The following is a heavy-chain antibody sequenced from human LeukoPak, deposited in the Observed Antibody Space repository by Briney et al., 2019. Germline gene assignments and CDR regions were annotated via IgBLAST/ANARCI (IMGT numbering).Heavy chain of an antibody. CDR1: GFTFSSYA. V-gene: IGHV3-23*01. CDR2: ISGSGGST. CDR3: AKDLGRGYYGPGLDY. Sequence: PGGSLRLSCAASGFTFSSYAMSWVRQAPGKGLEWVSAISGSGGSTYYADSVKGRFTISRDNSKNTLYLQMNSLRAEDTAVYYCAKDLGRGYYGPGLDYWGQGTLVTVSS. J-gene: IGHJ4*02. D-gene: IGHD3-10*01.